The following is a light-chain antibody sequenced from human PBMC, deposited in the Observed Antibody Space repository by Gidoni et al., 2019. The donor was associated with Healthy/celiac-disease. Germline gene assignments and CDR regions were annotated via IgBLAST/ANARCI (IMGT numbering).Light chain of an antibody. V-gene: IGKV3-20*01. J-gene: IGKJ4*01. Sequence: EIVLTQSPGTLSLSPGERATISCRASQSVSSSYLAWYQQKPGQAPRLLIYGASSRATGIPDMFSGSGSGTDFTLTISRLEPEDFAVYYCQQYGRSPPTFGGGTKVETK. CDR2: GAS. CDR3: QQYGRSPPT. CDR1: QSVSSSY.